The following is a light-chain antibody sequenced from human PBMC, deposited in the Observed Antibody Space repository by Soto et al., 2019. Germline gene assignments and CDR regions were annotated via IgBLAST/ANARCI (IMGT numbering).Light chain of an antibody. CDR3: SSYTTSNTRQIV. Sequence: QSVLTQPASVSGSPGQSITICCTGTSSDVGGYNYVSWYQHHPGKAPKLMIFDVSNRPSGVSNRFSGSKSGNTASLTISGLQPEDEADYYCSSYTTSNTRQIVFGTGTQVTVL. J-gene: IGLJ1*01. CDR2: DVS. CDR1: SSDVGGYNY. V-gene: IGLV2-14*03.